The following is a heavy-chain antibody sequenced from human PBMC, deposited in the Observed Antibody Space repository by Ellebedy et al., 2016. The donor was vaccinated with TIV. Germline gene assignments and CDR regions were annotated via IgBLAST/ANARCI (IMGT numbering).Heavy chain of an antibody. V-gene: IGHV3-64D*06. D-gene: IGHD6-19*01. Sequence: GESLKISCSASGFIFSNYAIHWVRQAPGKGLEYVSAISSIGDSTYNADSVKGRFTISRDNSKNTVYLQMSSLRVEDTAVYYCVKDVEKWLVVPDFDYWGQGTLVTVSS. CDR1: GFIFSNYA. CDR2: ISSIGDST. J-gene: IGHJ4*02. CDR3: VKDVEKWLVVPDFDY.